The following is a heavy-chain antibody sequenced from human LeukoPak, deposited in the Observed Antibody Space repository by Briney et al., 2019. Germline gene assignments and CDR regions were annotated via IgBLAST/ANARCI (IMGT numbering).Heavy chain of an antibody. J-gene: IGHJ6*03. CDR3: ARGKRDKRVVAATRPSGYYYYMDV. CDR1: GYTFTSYD. V-gene: IGHV1-8*03. Sequence: ASVKVSCKASGYTFTSYDINWVRQATGQGLEWMGWMNPNSGNTGYAQKFQGRVTITRNTSISTAYMELSSLRSEDTAVYYCARGKRDKRVVAATRPSGYYYYMDVWGKGTTVTVSS. CDR2: MNPNSGNT. D-gene: IGHD2-15*01.